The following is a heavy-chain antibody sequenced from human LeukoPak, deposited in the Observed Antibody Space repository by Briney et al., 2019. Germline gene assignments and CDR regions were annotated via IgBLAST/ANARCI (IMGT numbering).Heavy chain of an antibody. Sequence: SETLSLTCTVSGGSISSYYWSWIRQPPGKGLEWIGCIYYSGSTYYNPSLKSRVTISVDTSKNQFSLKLSSVTAADTAVYYCAREGGEAAFDIWGQGTMITVSS. J-gene: IGHJ3*02. D-gene: IGHD3-10*01. CDR2: IYYSGST. CDR1: GGSISSYY. CDR3: AREGGEAAFDI. V-gene: IGHV4-59*01.